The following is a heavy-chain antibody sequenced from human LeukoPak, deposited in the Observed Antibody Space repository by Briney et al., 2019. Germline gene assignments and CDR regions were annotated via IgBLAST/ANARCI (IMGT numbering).Heavy chain of an antibody. CDR3: ACSSSGWYEDYYYGMVV. D-gene: IGHD6-19*01. V-gene: IGHV1-69*04. J-gene: IGHJ6*02. Sequence: SVKVSCKASGGTFSSYAISWVRHAPGQGLEWMGRIIPIPGITNYAQKFYGRVTITADKSTYTASMELSSLRAEDTAVYYCACSSSGWYEDYYYGMVVWGQGATVTVSS. CDR1: GGTFSSYA. CDR2: IIPIPGIT.